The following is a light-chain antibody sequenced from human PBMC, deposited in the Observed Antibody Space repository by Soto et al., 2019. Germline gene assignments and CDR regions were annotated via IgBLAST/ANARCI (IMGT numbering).Light chain of an antibody. Sequence: EIVLTQSPGTLSLSPGERATLSCRASQSVSSSYLAWYQQKPGQAPRLLIYGASSRATGIPDRFSGSGSGTDCHLTISRLEPEDFAVYYCQQYGSSPTFGQGTRLEIK. V-gene: IGKV3-20*01. CDR3: QQYGSSPT. CDR1: QSVSSSY. CDR2: GAS. J-gene: IGKJ5*01.